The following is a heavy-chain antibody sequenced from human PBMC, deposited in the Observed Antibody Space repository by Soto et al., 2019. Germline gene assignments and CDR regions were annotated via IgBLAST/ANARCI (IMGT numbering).Heavy chain of an antibody. V-gene: IGHV1-69*08. CDR3: ARDRGTYCGVECYSGSDS. Sequence: QVHLVQSGAEVKTAGSSMKVSCRASGSTFDTSTFTWVRQAPGQGLEWMGRIFPILDRADYAQKFQGRVSISADRYTNTVYMELSSLRFEDTAVYYCARDRGTYCGVECYSGSDSWGQGPLVTVSS. CDR1: GSTFDTST. D-gene: IGHD2-21*01. J-gene: IGHJ5*01. CDR2: IFPILDRA.